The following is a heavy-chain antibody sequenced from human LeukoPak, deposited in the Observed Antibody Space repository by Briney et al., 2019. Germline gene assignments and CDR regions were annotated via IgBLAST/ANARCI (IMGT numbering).Heavy chain of an antibody. CDR3: ARDQGGSSRAFDY. CDR2: FYTSGST. Sequence: SETLPLTCTVSGGSISSYYWSWLRQPAGKGLEWIGRFYTSGSTNYNPSLKSRVTMSVDTSKNQFSLKLSSVTAADTAVYYCARDQGGSSRAFDYWGQGTLVTVSS. J-gene: IGHJ4*02. V-gene: IGHV4-4*07. CDR1: GGSISSYY. D-gene: IGHD6-6*01.